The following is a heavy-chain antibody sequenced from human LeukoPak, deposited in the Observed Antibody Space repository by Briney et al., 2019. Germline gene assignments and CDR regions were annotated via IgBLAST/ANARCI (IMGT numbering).Heavy chain of an antibody. V-gene: IGHV4-39*01. Sequence: SETLSLTCTVSGGSISSYYWGWIRQPPGKGLEWIGSIYYSGSTYYNPSLKSRVTISVDTSKNQFSLKLSSVTAADTAVYYCARQPAEGGAFDIWGQGTMVTVSS. CDR2: IYYSGST. CDR1: GGSISSYY. J-gene: IGHJ3*02. D-gene: IGHD3-16*01. CDR3: ARQPAEGGAFDI.